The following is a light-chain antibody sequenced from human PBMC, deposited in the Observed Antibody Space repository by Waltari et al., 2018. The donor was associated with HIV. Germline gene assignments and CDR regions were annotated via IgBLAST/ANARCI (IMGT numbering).Light chain of an antibody. CDR2: GAS. J-gene: IGKJ1*01. CDR3: QQYGSSPT. Sequence: EIVLTPSPGTLSLSPGERATLSCRASQSVSSSYLAWYQQKPGQAPRLLIYGASSRATGIPDRFRGSGSGTDFTLTISRLEPEDFAVYYCQQYGSSPTFGQGTKVEIK. V-gene: IGKV3-20*01. CDR1: QSVSSSY.